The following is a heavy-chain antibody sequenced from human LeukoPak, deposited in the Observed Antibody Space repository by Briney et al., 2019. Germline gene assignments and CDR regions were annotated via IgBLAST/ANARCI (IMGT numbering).Heavy chain of an antibody. CDR1: GESFSGDF. CDR2: INHRGRT. D-gene: IGHD3-22*01. J-gene: IGHJ4*01. CDR3: ARGQYDSGGYHYGIRAFYFDY. Sequence: SETLSLTCGVYGESFSGDFWTWLRQAPGKGLEWIGEINHRGRTNYSPSLTGRVTISVDTSMNQFSLQLRSVTAADTALYYCARGQYDSGGYHYGIRAFYFDYWGHGILVTVSS. V-gene: IGHV4-34*01.